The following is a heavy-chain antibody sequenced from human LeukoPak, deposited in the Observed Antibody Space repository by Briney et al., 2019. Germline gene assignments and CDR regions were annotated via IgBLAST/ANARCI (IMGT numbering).Heavy chain of an antibody. V-gene: IGHV4-38-2*02. J-gene: IGHJ4*02. D-gene: IGHD4/OR15-4a*01. CDR3: ARARGAVFDY. Sequence: SETLSLTCTVSGYAISSGYYWGWIRQPPGKGLGWIGSIYHSGSTYYNPSLKSRVTISVDTSKNQFSLRLRSVTAADTAVYYCARARGAVFDYWGQGTLVTVSS. CDR1: GYAISSGYY. CDR2: IYHSGST.